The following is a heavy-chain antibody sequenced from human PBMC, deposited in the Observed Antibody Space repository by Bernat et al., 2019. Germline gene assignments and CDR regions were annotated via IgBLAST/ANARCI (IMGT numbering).Heavy chain of an antibody. CDR2: VSYDGRNK. Sequence: VQLVESGGGVVQPGRSLRLSCVASGFTFSDYSLHWVRQAPGKGLEWVAVVSYDGRNKYYADSVQARFIISRDDSENTLYLQMDSLKSEDTAVYYCVRDGAALYYYHGMDVWGRGTTVNVSS. J-gene: IGHJ6*02. CDR3: VRDGAALYYYHGMDV. V-gene: IGHV3-30*04. D-gene: IGHD6-25*01. CDR1: GFTFSDYS.